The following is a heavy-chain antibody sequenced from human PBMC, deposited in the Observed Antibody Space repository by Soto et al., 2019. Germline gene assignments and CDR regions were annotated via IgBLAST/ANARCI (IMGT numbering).Heavy chain of an antibody. CDR1: GFTFSSYS. J-gene: IGHJ3*02. CDR3: ARDGWDHYDSSGYSNDAFDI. Sequence: GGSLRLSCAASGFTFSSYSMNWVRQAPGKGLEWVSYISSSSSTIYYADSVKGRFTISRDNAKNSLYLQMNSLRDEDTAVYYCARDGWDHYDSSGYSNDAFDIWGQGTMVTVSS. D-gene: IGHD3-22*01. V-gene: IGHV3-48*02. CDR2: ISSSSSTI.